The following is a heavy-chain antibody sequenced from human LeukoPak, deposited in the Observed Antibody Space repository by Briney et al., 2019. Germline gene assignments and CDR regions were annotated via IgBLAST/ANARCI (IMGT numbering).Heavy chain of an antibody. CDR3: AGDSGYYGSGSYYI. V-gene: IGHV1-69*13. CDR2: IIPIFGTA. Sequence: ASVKVSCKASGGTFSSYAISWVRQAPGQGLEWMGGIIPIFGTANYAQKFQGRVTITADESTSTAYMELSSLRSEDTAVYYCAGDSGYYGSGSYYIWGQGTLVTVSS. D-gene: IGHD3-10*01. CDR1: GGTFSSYA. J-gene: IGHJ4*02.